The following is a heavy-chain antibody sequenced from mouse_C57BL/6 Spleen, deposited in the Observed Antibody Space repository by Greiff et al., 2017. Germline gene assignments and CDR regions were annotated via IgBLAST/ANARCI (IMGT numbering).Heavy chain of an antibody. Sequence: VQLQQSGTVLARPGASVKMSCKTSGYTFTSYWMHWVKQRPGQGLEWIGAIYPGNSDTSYNQKFKGKAKLTAVTSASTAYMELSSLTNEDAAVYYWTRNYYGSSYYFDYWGQGTTLTVSS. CDR2: IYPGNSDT. CDR3: TRNYYGSSYYFDY. J-gene: IGHJ2*01. V-gene: IGHV1-5*01. D-gene: IGHD1-1*01. CDR1: GYTFTSYW.